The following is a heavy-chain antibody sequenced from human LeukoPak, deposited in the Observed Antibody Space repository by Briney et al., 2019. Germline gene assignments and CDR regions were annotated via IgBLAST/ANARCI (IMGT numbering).Heavy chain of an antibody. J-gene: IGHJ4*02. CDR1: GFTFINYG. CDR3: AKKCGGDCYHFDY. V-gene: IGHV3-23*01. CDR2: ITGSGGST. D-gene: IGHD2-21*02. Sequence: PGGSLRLSCAASGFTFINYGMNWVRQAPGKGLEWVSGITGSGGSTYYADSVKGRFTISRDNSKNTLYLQMNSLRAEDTAVYYCAKKCGGDCYHFDYWGQGTLVTVSS.